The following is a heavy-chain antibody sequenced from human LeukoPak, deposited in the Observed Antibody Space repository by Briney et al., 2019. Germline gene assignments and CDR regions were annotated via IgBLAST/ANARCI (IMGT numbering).Heavy chain of an antibody. CDR3: AKDGSSTSCYIVDY. V-gene: IGHV3-23*01. Sequence: GGSLRLSCAASGFTFSSYAMSWVRQAPGKGLEWVSAISGSGGSTYYADSVRRRFTVSIDKSKNPLYLQMNSPSAEDTAVYYCAKDGSSTSCYIVDYWGQGTLVTVSS. CDR2: ISGSGGST. D-gene: IGHD2-2*02. J-gene: IGHJ4*02. CDR1: GFTFSSYA.